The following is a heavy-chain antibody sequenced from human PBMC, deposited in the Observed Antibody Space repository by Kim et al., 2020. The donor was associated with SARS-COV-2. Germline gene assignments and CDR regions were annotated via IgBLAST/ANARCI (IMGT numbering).Heavy chain of an antibody. D-gene: IGHD3-22*01. J-gene: IGHJ5*02. CDR1: GGSISSYY. CDR3: AREYDSSGYYVFDP. V-gene: IGHV4-4*07. Sequence: SETLSLTCTVSGGSISSYYWSWIRQPAGKGLEWIGRIYTSGSTNYNPSLKSRVTMSVDTSKNQFSLKLSSVTAADTAVYYCAREYDSSGYYVFDPWGQGTLVTVSS. CDR2: IYTSGST.